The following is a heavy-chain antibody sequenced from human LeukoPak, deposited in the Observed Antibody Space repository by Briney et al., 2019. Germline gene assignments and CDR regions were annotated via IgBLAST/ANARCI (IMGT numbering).Heavy chain of an antibody. CDR2: INHSGST. CDR1: GGSFSGYY. V-gene: IGHV4-34*01. D-gene: IGHD3-16*01. J-gene: IGHJ4*02. Sequence: KPSETLSLTCAVYGGSFSGYYWSWIRQPPGKGLEWIGEINHSGSTNYNPSLKSRVTISVDTSKNQFSLKLSSVTAVDTAVYYCARGRGALDYWGQGTLVTVSS. CDR3: ARGRGALDY.